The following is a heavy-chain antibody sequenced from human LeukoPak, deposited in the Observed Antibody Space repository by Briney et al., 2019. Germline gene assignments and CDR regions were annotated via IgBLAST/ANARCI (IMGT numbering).Heavy chain of an antibody. Sequence: GGSLRLSCAASGFTFDGYAMHWVRQAPGKGLEWVSLISWDGGSTYYADSVKGRFTISRDNSKNSLYLQMNSLRAEDTALYYCAKDGSVAGYYYYYYMDVWGKGTTVTVSS. CDR3: AKDGSVAGYYYYYYMDV. D-gene: IGHD6-19*01. CDR1: GFTFDGYA. J-gene: IGHJ6*03. V-gene: IGHV3-43D*03. CDR2: ISWDGGST.